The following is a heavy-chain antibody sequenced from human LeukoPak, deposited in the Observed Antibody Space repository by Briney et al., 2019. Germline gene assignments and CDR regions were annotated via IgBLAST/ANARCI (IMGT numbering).Heavy chain of an antibody. CDR1: AFSFSKFA. V-gene: IGHV3-23*01. J-gene: IGHJ3*01. D-gene: IGHD4-17*01. CDR2: ITANGGYT. Sequence: PGGSLRLSCAASAFSFSKFALIWVRQAPGKGLEWVSAITANGGYTLYADAVKGRLTVSRDNSKNTLYLQINSLRPEDTAMYYCAKDPNGDYIGAFDFWGQGTMVTVSS. CDR3: AKDPNGDYIGAFDF.